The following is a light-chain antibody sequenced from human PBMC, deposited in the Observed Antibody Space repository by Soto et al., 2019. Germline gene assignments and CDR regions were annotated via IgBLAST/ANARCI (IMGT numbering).Light chain of an antibody. CDR1: QSISSW. Sequence: DIQMTQSPSTLSTSVGDRVTITGRAGQSISSWLAWYQQKPGKAPKLLIYKASSLESGVPSRFSGSGSGTEFTLTISSLQPDDFGTYYYQPYNSYSWTLGQGTKVDIK. CDR3: QPYNSYSWT. J-gene: IGKJ1*01. CDR2: KAS. V-gene: IGKV1-5*03.